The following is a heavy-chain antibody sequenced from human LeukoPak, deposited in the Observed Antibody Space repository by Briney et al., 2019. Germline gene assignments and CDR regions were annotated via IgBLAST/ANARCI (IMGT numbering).Heavy chain of an antibody. V-gene: IGHV3-21*01. J-gene: IGHJ4*02. CDR1: GFTLSSYS. CDR3: AREREEAFDY. Sequence: GRALRLSRAVSGFTLSSYSMNWVSQAPGRGLEWVSSIGGSSRSIYYADSVKCRFTISRDNAKNSLYLQMDSLRAEDTAVYYCAREREEAFDYWGQGTLVTVSS. CDR2: IGGSSRSI.